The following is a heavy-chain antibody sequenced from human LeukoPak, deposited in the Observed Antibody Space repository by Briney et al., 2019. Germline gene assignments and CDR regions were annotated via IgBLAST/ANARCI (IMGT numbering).Heavy chain of an antibody. J-gene: IGHJ4*02. Sequence: PGGSLRLSCAASGFTFNNYGMHWVRQAPGKGLEWVAVISYDGSNEYYADSVKGRFTISRDNSKNTLYLQMNSLRAEDTAVYYCAKDYCSSSSCYGEYWGQGTLVTVSS. CDR2: ISYDGSNE. CDR3: AKDYCSSSSCYGEY. D-gene: IGHD2-2*01. CDR1: GFTFNNYG. V-gene: IGHV3-30*18.